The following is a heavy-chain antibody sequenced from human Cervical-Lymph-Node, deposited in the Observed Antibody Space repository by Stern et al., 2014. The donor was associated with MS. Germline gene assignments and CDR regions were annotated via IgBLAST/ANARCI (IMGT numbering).Heavy chain of an antibody. CDR1: GFTFSSYA. CDR3: AKDQPYCSGGSCYPRYYGMDV. Sequence: EVQLEESGGGLVQPGGSLRLSCAASGFTFSSYAMSWVRQAPGKGLEWVSTISGSGGSTYYADSVKGRFTISRDNSKNTLYLQMNSLRAEDTAVYYCAKDQPYCSGGSCYPRYYGMDVWGQGTTVTVSS. J-gene: IGHJ6*02. CDR2: ISGSGGST. D-gene: IGHD2-15*01. V-gene: IGHV3-23*04.